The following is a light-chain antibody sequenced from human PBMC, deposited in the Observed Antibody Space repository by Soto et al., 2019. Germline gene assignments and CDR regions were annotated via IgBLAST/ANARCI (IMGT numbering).Light chain of an antibody. CDR3: QQYGSSPFT. CDR1: QSVSSSY. J-gene: IGKJ3*01. CDR2: GAS. V-gene: IGKV3-20*01. Sequence: EIVLTQSPGTLSLSPGERATLSCRASQSVSSSYLAWYQQKPGQTPRLLFYGASSRATGIPDRFSGSGSGTDFTITISSLEPEDFAVYYCQQYGSSPFTFGPGTKVDIK.